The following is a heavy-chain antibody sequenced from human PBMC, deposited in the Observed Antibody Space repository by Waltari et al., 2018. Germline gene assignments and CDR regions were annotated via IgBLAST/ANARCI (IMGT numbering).Heavy chain of an antibody. J-gene: IGHJ4*02. CDR3: ARDPGYCSGGSCLNFDY. Sequence: QVQLVQSGAEVKKPGSAVKVSCKATGGTCSSYAISWVRQDPGQGLEWMGRINPTFGTANYAQKFQGRVTITADKSTSTAYMELSNLRSEDTAVYYCARDPGYCSGGSCLNFDYWGQGTLVTVSS. CDR2: INPTFGTA. D-gene: IGHD2-15*01. CDR1: GGTCSSYA. V-gene: IGHV1-69*08.